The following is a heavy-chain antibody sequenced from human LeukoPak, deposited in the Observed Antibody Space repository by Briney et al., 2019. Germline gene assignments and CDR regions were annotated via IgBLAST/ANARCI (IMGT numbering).Heavy chain of an antibody. CDR1: GFTFSTYA. J-gene: IGHJ6*02. CDR2: ISNNGDST. CDR3: VRSDV. Sequence: GGSLRLSCSASGFTFSTYAMRWARQAPGKGLEYVSVISNNGDSTYYADSVKGRFTISRDNSKNTLYLQMSSLRAEDTAVYYCVRSDVWGQGTTVTVSS. V-gene: IGHV3-64D*06.